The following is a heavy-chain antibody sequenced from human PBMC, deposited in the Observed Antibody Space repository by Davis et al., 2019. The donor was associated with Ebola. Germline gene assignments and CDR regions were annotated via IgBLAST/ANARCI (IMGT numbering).Heavy chain of an antibody. CDR1: GGSISSYY. D-gene: IGHD2-15*01. V-gene: IGHV4-59*01. CDR3: AREGYCSGGNCYPGRIDY. J-gene: IGHJ4*02. Sequence: MLSETLSLTCTVSGGSISSYYWSWIRQPPGKGLEWIGYIYYSGSTNYNPSLKSRVTISVDTSKNQFSLKLSSVTAADTAVYYCAREGYCSGGNCYPGRIDYWGQGTLVAVSS. CDR2: IYYSGST.